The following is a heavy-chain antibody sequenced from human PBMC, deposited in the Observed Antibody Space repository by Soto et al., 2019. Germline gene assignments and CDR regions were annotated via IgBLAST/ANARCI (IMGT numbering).Heavy chain of an antibody. Sequence: PGGSLRLSCEGSGFNFRNFNMIWVRQAPGKGLEWVSSVSGNSSYIYYADSVKGRFTVSRDNANNLVFLQMNGLRPEDTAMYYCARDLRGHYGPWGQGTMVTVSS. J-gene: IGHJ3*01. CDR3: ARDLRGHYGP. D-gene: IGHD4-17*01. CDR2: VSGNSSYI. V-gene: IGHV3-21*06. CDR1: GFNFRNFN.